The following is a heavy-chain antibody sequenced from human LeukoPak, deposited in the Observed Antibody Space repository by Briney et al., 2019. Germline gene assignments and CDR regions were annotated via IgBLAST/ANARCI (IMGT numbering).Heavy chain of an antibody. V-gene: IGHV4-30-4*01. J-gene: IGHJ5*02. CDR1: GGSISSGGYY. D-gene: IGHD3-10*01. Sequence: SETLSLTCTVSGGSISSGGYYWSWIRQPPGKGLEWIGYIYYSGSTYYNPSLRSRVTISVDTSKNQFSLKLSSVTAADTAVYYCARMPYGSGSYYNSGWFDPWGQGTLVTVSS. CDR3: ARMPYGSGSYYNSGWFDP. CDR2: IYYSGST.